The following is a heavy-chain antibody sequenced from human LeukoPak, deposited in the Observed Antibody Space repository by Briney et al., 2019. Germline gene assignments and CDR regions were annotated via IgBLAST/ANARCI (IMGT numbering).Heavy chain of an antibody. V-gene: IGHV1-18*01. CDR3: ARAVGSTDYYGVDV. CDR2: MSVFNGYT. D-gene: IGHD3-10*01. CDR1: GYTFTDHG. J-gene: IGHJ6*02. Sequence: ASVKVSCKASGYTFTDHGITWVRQARGQGFEWMGWMSVFNGYTKYAEGFQGRVTMTTDTSTRTAHIEMRGLRSDDTAVYYCARAVGSTDYYGVDVWGQGTTVTVSS.